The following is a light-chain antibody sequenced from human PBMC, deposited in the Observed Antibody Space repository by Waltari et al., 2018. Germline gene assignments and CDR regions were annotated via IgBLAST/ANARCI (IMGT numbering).Light chain of an antibody. CDR2: SDD. Sequence: QSLVTHPPSASGTPGQRVTISCTGSGSNVGANTVSWYQQVHLRAPKPLIHSDDHRPSGVPDRFSGSKSGTSASLAISGLQSEDEADYYCAAWDDSLNGLVFGSGTKVTLL. CDR1: GSNVGANT. J-gene: IGLJ6*01. V-gene: IGLV1-44*01. CDR3: AAWDDSLNGLV.